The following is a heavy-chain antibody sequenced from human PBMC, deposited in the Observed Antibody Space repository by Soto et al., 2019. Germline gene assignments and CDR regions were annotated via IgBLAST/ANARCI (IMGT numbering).Heavy chain of an antibody. V-gene: IGHV3-30*18. CDR3: AKETYSGPLDY. CDR1: GFTFSSYG. D-gene: IGHD2-15*01. J-gene: IGHJ4*02. CDR2: ISYDGSNK. Sequence: QVQLVESGGGVVQPGRSLRLSCAASGFTFSSYGMHWVRQAPGKGLEWVAAISYDGSNKYYVDSVKGRFTISRDNSKNTLYLQMNSQRAEDTAVYYCAKETYSGPLDYWGQGTLVTVSS.